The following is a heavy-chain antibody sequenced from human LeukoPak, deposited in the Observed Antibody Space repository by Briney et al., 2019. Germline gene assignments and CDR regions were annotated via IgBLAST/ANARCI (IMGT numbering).Heavy chain of an antibody. CDR2: IYDGGST. D-gene: IGHD3-10*01. Sequence: SETLSLTCTVSGGSITAYYWSWIRQPPGKGLEWIGYIYDGGSTNYNPSLESRVTISVDTSKNQFSLKLSSVTAADTAVYYCARDRGVRVFDIWGQGTMVTVSS. CDR3: ARDRGVRVFDI. J-gene: IGHJ3*02. CDR1: GGSITAYY. V-gene: IGHV4-59*01.